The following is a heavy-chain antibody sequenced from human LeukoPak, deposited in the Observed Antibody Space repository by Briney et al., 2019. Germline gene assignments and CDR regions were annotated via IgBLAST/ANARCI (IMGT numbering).Heavy chain of an antibody. D-gene: IGHD3-3*01. J-gene: IGHJ5*02. CDR3: ARVGKPYYDFWSGYGNWFDP. V-gene: IGHV4-59*01. Sequence: KPSETLSLTCTVSGGSISNYYWSWIRQPPGKGLEWIGYIYYSGSTNYNPSLKSRVTISVDTSKNQFSLKLSSETAADTAVYYCARVGKPYYDFWSGYGNWFDPWGLGTLVTVSS. CDR2: IYYSGST. CDR1: GGSISNYY.